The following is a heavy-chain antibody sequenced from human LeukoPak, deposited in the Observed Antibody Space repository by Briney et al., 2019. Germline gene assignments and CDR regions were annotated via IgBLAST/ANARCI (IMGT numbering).Heavy chain of an antibody. CDR2: IYTSGST. CDR3: ARVTAAGGPLFDY. J-gene: IGHJ4*02. CDR1: GGSISSSSYY. V-gene: IGHV4-61*02. Sequence: KSSETLSLTCTVSGGSISSSSYYWSWIRQPAGKGLEWIGRIYTSGSTNYNPSLKSRVTMSVDTSKNQFSLKLSSVTAADTAVYYCARVTAAGGPLFDYWGQGTLVTVSS. D-gene: IGHD6-13*01.